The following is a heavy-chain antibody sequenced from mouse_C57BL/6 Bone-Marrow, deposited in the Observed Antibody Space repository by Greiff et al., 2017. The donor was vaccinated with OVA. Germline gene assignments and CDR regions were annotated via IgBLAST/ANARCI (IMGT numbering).Heavy chain of an antibody. CDR1: GYSITSGYY. V-gene: IGHV3-6*01. CDR3: ARVGLFGFDY. CDR2: ISYDGSN. D-gene: IGHD1-1*01. Sequence: DVKLVESGPGLVKPSQSLSLTCSVTGYSITSGYYWNWIRQFPGNKLEWMGYISYDGSNNYNPSLKNRISITRDTSKNQFFLKFNSVTTEDTATYYCARVGLFGFDYWGQGTTLTVSS. J-gene: IGHJ2*01.